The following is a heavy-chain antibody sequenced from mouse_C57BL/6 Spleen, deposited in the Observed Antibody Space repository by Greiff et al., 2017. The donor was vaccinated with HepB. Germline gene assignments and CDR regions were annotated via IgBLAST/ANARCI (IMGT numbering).Heavy chain of an antibody. D-gene: IGHD1-1*01. V-gene: IGHV1-64*01. Sequence: QVQLQQSGAELVKPGASVKLSCKASGYTFTSYWMHWVKQRPGQGLEWIGMIHPNSGSTNYNEKFKSKATLTVDKSSSTAYMQLSSLTSEDSAVYFCARDCDSSWYFAYWGQGTTLTVSS. CDR1: GYTFTSYW. J-gene: IGHJ2*01. CDR2: IHPNSGST. CDR3: ARDCDSSWYFAY.